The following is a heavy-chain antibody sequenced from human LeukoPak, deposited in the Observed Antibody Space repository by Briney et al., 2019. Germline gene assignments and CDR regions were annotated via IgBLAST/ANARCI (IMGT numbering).Heavy chain of an antibody. J-gene: IGHJ4*02. CDR1: GGSISRGTYY. Sequence: SETLSLTCTVSGGSISRGTYYWSWIRQPAGKGLEWIGRIYTSGSTNYNPSLKSRVTISIDTSKNQFSLKLTSVTAADTAVYYCAREPSASRGIRFVDWGQGTLATVSS. V-gene: IGHV4-61*02. CDR3: AREPSASRGIRFVD. D-gene: IGHD1-14*01. CDR2: IYTSGST.